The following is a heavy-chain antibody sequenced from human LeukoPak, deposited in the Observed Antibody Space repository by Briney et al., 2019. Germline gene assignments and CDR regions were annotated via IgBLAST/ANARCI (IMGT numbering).Heavy chain of an antibody. J-gene: IGHJ5*02. Sequence: ASVTVSCKASRYTFTDYYMHWVRQPPGQGLEWMGWINPKSGGTNDRKRCQGRVTMTRDTSISTAYMEMSRLRSDDTAVYYCARGGWSLGYCSSSSCLDWFDPWGQGTLVTVSS. CDR3: ARGGWSLGYCSSSSCLDWFDP. D-gene: IGHD2-2*01. CDR1: RYTFTDYY. CDR2: INPKSGGT. V-gene: IGHV1-2*02.